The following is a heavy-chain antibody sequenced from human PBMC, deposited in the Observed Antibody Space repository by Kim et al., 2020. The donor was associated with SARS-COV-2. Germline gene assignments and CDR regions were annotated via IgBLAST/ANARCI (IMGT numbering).Heavy chain of an antibody. CDR2: INHSGST. CDR3: ARDQIVYQLLSRLTYYYYGMDV. Sequence: SETLSLTCAVYGGSFSGYYWSWIRQPPGKGLEWIGEINHSGSTNYNPSLKSRVTISVDTSKNQFSLKLSSVTAADTAVYYCARDQIVYQLLSRLTYYYYGMDVWGQGTTVTVSS. CDR1: GGSFSGYY. V-gene: IGHV4-34*01. J-gene: IGHJ6*02. D-gene: IGHD2-2*01.